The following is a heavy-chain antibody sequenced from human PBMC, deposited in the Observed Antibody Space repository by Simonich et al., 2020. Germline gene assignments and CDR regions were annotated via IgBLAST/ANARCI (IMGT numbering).Heavy chain of an antibody. D-gene: IGHD1-7*01. J-gene: IGHJ4*02. CDR2: ISGRGGST. CDR3: AKRSGVSITGTFDY. Sequence: EVQLLESGGGLVQPGGSLRLSCAASGFTFSSCAMSWVRQAPGKGMEGFSAISGRGGSTYYADPVKGRFTISRDNSKNTLYLQMNSLRAEDTAVYYCAKRSGVSITGTFDYWGQGTLVTVSS. CDR1: GFTFSSCA. V-gene: IGHV3-23*01.